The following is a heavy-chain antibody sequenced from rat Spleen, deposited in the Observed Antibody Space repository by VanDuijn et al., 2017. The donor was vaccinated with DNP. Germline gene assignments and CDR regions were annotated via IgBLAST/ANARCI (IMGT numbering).Heavy chain of an antibody. CDR3: ARHGRRVFDY. CDR2: ISTSGGST. CDR1: GFTFSDYA. J-gene: IGHJ2*01. D-gene: IGHD1-11*01. V-gene: IGHV5S23*01. Sequence: EVQLVESGGGLVQPGNSLKLSCAASGFTFSDYAMAWVRQAPTKGLEWVATISTSGGSTYYRDSVKGRFTISRDNAKSTLYLQMNSLKSEDTATYYCARHGRRVFDYWGHGVMVTVSS.